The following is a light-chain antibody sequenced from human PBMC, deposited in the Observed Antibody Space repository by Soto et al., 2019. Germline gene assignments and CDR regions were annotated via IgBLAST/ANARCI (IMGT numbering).Light chain of an antibody. Sequence: DIQMTQSPSSLSASVGDRVTITCRASQSISSYLNWYQQKPGKAPNLLIYAASSLQSGVPSRCSRSGSGTDFTLTISSLQPEDFATYYCKQSYSNLWTFGQRPKVEIK. CDR1: QSISSY. V-gene: IGKV1-39*01. J-gene: IGKJ1*01. CDR3: KQSYSNLWT. CDR2: AAS.